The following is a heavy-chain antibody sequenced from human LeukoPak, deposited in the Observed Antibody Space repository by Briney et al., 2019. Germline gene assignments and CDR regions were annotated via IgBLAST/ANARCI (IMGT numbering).Heavy chain of an antibody. V-gene: IGHV3-23*01. CDR1: GLTFSTYA. Sequence: GGSLRLSCAASGLTFSTYAMTWVRQAPGKGLEWVSGSADNTYYADSVKGRFTISRDNSKNTLFLRMNSLRVEDTAVYYCAKVRNTTTWYLGDWGQGTLVTVSS. CDR2: SADNT. D-gene: IGHD6-13*01. J-gene: IGHJ4*02. CDR3: AKVRNTTTWYLGD.